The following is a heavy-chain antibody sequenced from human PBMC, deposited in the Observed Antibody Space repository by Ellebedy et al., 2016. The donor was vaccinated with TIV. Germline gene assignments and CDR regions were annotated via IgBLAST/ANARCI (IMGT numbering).Heavy chain of an antibody. Sequence: AASVKVSCKASGYTFTSYAMHWVRQAPGQRLEWMGWNNAGNGNTKYSQKFQGRVIITRDTSASTAYMELSSLRSEDTAIYYCARGMSYYDSGGYSAYLELWGRGTLVTVSS. V-gene: IGHV1-3*01. J-gene: IGHJ2*01. D-gene: IGHD3-22*01. CDR2: NNAGNGNT. CDR1: GYTFTSYA. CDR3: ARGMSYYDSGGYSAYLEL.